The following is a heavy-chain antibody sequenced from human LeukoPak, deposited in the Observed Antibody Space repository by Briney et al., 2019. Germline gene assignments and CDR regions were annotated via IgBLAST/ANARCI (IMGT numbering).Heavy chain of an antibody. D-gene: IGHD3-9*01. CDR1: GFTFDDYA. CDR2: ISWNSGSI. Sequence: PGGSLRLSCAASGFTFDDYAMHWVRQAPGKGLEWVSGISWNSGSIGYADSVKGRFTISRDNAKNSLYLQMNSLRAEDTALYYCAKDISTGILTGYYLNWGQGTLVTVSS. CDR3: AKDISTGILTGYYLN. J-gene: IGHJ4*02. V-gene: IGHV3-9*01.